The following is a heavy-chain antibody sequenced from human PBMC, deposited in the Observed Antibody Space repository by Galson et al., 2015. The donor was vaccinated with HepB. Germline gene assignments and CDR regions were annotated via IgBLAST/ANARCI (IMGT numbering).Heavy chain of an antibody. Sequence: SVKVSCKASGGTFSSYAISWVRQAPGQGLEWMGGIIPIFGTANYAQKFQGRVTITADESTSTAYMELNSLRSEDTAVYYCASPRGEYSSSYSFDIWGQGTMVTVSS. CDR2: IIPIFGTA. J-gene: IGHJ3*02. D-gene: IGHD6-6*01. CDR3: ASPRGEYSSSYSFDI. CDR1: GGTFSSYA. V-gene: IGHV1-69*13.